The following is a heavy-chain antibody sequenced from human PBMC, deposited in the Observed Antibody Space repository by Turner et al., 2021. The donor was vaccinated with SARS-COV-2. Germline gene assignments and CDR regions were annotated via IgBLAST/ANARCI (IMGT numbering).Heavy chain of an antibody. CDR3: AKQQGLYSNPMYYFDY. CDR2: TSYDGSNK. J-gene: IGHJ4*02. V-gene: IGHV3-30*18. D-gene: IGHD4-4*01. Sequence: QVQLVESGGGVVQPGRSRRLSCAASGFTFSSYGVHWVRQAPGKGLEWVAVTSYDGSNKYYADSVKGRFTISRDNSKNTLYLQMNSLRAEDTAVYYCAKQQGLYSNPMYYFDYWGQGTLVTVSS. CDR1: GFTFSSYG.